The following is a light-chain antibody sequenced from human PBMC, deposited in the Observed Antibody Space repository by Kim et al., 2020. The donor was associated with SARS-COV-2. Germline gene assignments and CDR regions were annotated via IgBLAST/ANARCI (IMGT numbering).Light chain of an antibody. V-gene: IGLV3-21*04. Sequence: SYELTQPPSVSVAPGKTARITCGGNNIGSKSVHWYQQKPGQAPVLVIYYDSDRPSGIPERFSGSNSGNTATLTISRVEAVDEADYYCQVWDSSIAHPVFG. CDR3: QVWDSSIAHPV. CDR2: YDS. J-gene: IGLJ3*02. CDR1: NIGSKS.